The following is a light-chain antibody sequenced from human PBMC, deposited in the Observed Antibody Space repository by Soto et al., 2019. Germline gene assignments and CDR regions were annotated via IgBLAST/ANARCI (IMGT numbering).Light chain of an antibody. Sequence: ELVLTQSPGTLSLSPGERVTLSCRASKPPGSNYLAWYQQKPGQAPTLLIYGVSSMATGIPDRCSGSGSETAFTLTISRLEPEDFAVYCCQQDGNLPWTCGQGTKVEIK. CDR1: KPPGSNY. V-gene: IGKV3-20*01. CDR2: GVS. CDR3: QQDGNLPWT. J-gene: IGKJ1*01.